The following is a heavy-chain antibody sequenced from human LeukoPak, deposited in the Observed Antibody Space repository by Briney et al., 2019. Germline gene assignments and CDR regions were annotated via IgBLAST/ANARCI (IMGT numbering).Heavy chain of an antibody. D-gene: IGHD6-6*01. CDR1: GGSICSSSYY. J-gene: IGHJ5*02. Sequence: SETLSLTCTVSGGSICSSSYYWGWIRQPPGKGLEWIGRMYYSGSTYYNPPLKSRVTISVDTSKNQFSLNLTPVNAADTAVYYCARVMAARREDLNWFDPWGQGTLVTVSS. V-gene: IGHV4-39*07. CDR3: ARVMAARREDLNWFDP. CDR2: MYYSGST.